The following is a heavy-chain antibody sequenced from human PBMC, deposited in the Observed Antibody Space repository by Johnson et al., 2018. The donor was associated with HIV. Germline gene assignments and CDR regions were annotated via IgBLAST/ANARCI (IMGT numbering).Heavy chain of an antibody. V-gene: IGHV3-33*08. CDR1: GFTLSNYA. D-gene: IGHD3-10*01. Sequence: VQLVESGGGVVQTGRSLRLSCAVSGFTLSNYAMHWVRQAPGKGLEWVAVIWYDGSNKYYADSVKGRFTISRDNSKNTLYLQMNILSAEDTAVYYCARAPEVRGVDAFDIWGQGTVVTVSS. J-gene: IGHJ3*02. CDR3: ARAPEVRGVDAFDI. CDR2: IWYDGSNK.